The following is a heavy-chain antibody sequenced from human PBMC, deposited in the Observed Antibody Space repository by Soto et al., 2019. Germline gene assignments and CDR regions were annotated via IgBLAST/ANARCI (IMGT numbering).Heavy chain of an antibody. V-gene: IGHV3-11*05. Sequence: QVQLVESGGGLVRPGGSLRLSCEASGFTFRDYYMTWFRQAPGKGREWLSYIDSSTKYTNYADSVKGRFTISRDNAKNSLYLQMNSLRADDTAVYYCAREYYYTMDVWGQGTMVTVSS. CDR3: AREYYYTMDV. J-gene: IGHJ6*02. CDR1: GFTFRDYY. CDR2: IDSSTKYT.